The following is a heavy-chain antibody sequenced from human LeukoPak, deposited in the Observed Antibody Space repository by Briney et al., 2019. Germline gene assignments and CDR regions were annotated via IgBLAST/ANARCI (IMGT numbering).Heavy chain of an antibody. CDR1: GGSISSSSYY. J-gene: IGHJ5*02. V-gene: IGHV4-39*07. D-gene: IGHD3-10*01. Sequence: SETLSLTCTVSGGSISSSSYYWGWIRQPPGKGLEWIGSIYYSGSTNYNPSPKSRVTISVDTSKNQFSLKLTSVAAADTAVYFCARGGYYGSGNDFRFDPWGQGTLVTVSS. CDR3: ARGGYYGSGNDFRFDP. CDR2: IYYSGST.